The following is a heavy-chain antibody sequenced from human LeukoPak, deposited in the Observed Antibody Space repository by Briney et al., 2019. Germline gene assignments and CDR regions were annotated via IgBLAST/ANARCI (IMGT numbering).Heavy chain of an antibody. D-gene: IGHD6-19*01. J-gene: IGHJ4*02. CDR3: ASGAVAGKGWLDS. CDR2: TYYRSNWYN. CDR1: GDSFSNNRAG. Sequence: SQTLSLTCVISGDSFSNNRAGWNWIRQSPSRGLEWLGRTYYRSNWYNDYAVSVRSRITINPDTSKNQFSLHLNSVTPEDTAVYYCASGAVAGKGWLDSWGQGTLVTVSS. V-gene: IGHV6-1*01.